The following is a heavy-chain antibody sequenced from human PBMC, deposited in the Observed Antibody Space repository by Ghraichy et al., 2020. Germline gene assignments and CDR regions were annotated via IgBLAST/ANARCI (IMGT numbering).Heavy chain of an antibody. J-gene: IGHJ6*02. Sequence: SVKVSCKASGCTFSSYAINWVRQAPGQGLEWMGWIIPIFGTANYAQKFQGIVTITTDESTSTAYMELSSLRSEDTAVYFCASVPTIDCTNGVCYTSSYSGTDVWRPGAKGTVSS. CDR2: IIPIFGTA. D-gene: IGHD2-8*01. CDR3: ASVPTIDCTNGVCYTSSYSGTDV. V-gene: IGHV1-69*05. CDR1: GCTFSSYA.